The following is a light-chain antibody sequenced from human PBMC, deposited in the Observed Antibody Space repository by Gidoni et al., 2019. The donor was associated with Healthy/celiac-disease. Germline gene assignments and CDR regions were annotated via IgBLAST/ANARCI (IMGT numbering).Light chain of an antibody. V-gene: IGKV1-5*03. CDR3: QQYNSYSGT. J-gene: IGKJ4*01. CDR2: KAS. CDR1: QSISSW. Sequence: DIQMTQSPSTLSASVGDRVTITCRASQSISSWLAWYQQKPGKAPKLLIYKASSLESGVPSRFSGSGSGTEFTLTISSLQPDDFATYYCQQYNSYSGTFGGGTKVE.